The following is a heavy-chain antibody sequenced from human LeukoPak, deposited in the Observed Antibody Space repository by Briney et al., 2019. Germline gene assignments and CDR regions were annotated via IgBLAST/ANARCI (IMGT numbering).Heavy chain of an antibody. CDR3: ARVGYCSGGSCYSFRDNAFDI. CDR1: GGSISSGDYY. Sequence: PSETLSLTCTVSGGSISSGDYYWSWIRQHPGKGLEWIGYIYYSGSTYYNPSLKSRVTISVDTSKNQFSLKLSSVTAADTAVYYCARVGYCSGGSCYSFRDNAFDIWGQGTMVTVSS. D-gene: IGHD2-15*01. V-gene: IGHV4-31*03. CDR2: IYYSGST. J-gene: IGHJ3*02.